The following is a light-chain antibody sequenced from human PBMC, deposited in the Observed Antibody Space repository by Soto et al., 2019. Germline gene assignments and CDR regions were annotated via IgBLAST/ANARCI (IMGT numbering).Light chain of an antibody. CDR3: CSYAGSYTGV. CDR1: SSDVGGYRY. Sequence: QSVLTQPRSVSGSPGQSLTISCAGTSSDVGGYRYLSWYQQHPGKAPKLMIYDVSKRPSGVPDRFSGSKSGNTASLTISGLQADDEADYYCCSYAGSYTGVFGGGTKVTVL. J-gene: IGLJ3*02. CDR2: DVS. V-gene: IGLV2-11*01.